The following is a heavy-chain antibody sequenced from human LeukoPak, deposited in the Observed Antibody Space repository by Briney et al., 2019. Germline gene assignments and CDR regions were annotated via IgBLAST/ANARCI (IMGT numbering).Heavy chain of an antibody. V-gene: IGHV4-34*01. Sequence: KSSETLSLTCAVYGGSFSGYYWSWIRQPPGKGLEWIGEINHSGSTNYNPSLKSRVTISVDTSKNQFSLKLSSVTAADTAVYYCARGSDYGLDYWGQGTLVTVSS. CDR2: INHSGST. J-gene: IGHJ4*02. CDR3: ARGSDYGLDY. CDR1: GGSFSGYY. D-gene: IGHD4-17*01.